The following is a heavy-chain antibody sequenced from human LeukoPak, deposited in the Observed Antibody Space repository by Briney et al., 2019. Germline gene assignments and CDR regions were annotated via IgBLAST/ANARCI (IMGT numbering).Heavy chain of an antibody. CDR3: AKDGNWARFET. J-gene: IGHJ5*02. CDR2: ITGRVGTT. V-gene: IGHV3-23*01. Sequence: PGGSRRLSCAASGFAFSNYGMSWVRQAPGKGLEWGSGITGRVGTTYYADSVKGRFTIPRGNTKNTLYLQMNSPRAEDTAAYYCAKDGNWARFETWGQGTLVTVSS. CDR1: GFAFSNYG. D-gene: IGHD7-27*01.